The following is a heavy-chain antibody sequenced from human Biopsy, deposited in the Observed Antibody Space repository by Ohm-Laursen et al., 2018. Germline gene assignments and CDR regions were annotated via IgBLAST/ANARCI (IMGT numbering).Heavy chain of an antibody. Sequence: SETLSLTCAVSGGSFSGYYWSWIRQTPGKGLEWIGEVSHSGSTNYNPSLKSRVTISVDTSKNQFSLNLSSVTAADTAVYYCARSTGDYIWGNWRINHDPFDIWDQGTSVTVSP. CDR1: GGSFSGYY. CDR2: VSHSGST. D-gene: IGHD3-16*01. J-gene: IGHJ3*02. CDR3: ARSTGDYIWGNWRINHDPFDI. V-gene: IGHV4-34*01.